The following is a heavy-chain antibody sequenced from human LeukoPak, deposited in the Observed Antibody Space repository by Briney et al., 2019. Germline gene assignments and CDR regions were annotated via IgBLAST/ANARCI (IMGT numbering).Heavy chain of an antibody. CDR3: ARAVVVVAATPPAY. Sequence: ASVKVSCKASGYTLTSYDINWVRQATGQGLEWMGWMNPNSGNTGYAQKFQGRVTMTRNTSISTAYMELSSLRSEDTAVYYCARAVVVVAATPPAYWGQGTLVTVSS. J-gene: IGHJ4*02. CDR2: MNPNSGNT. V-gene: IGHV1-8*01. CDR1: GYTLTSYD. D-gene: IGHD2-15*01.